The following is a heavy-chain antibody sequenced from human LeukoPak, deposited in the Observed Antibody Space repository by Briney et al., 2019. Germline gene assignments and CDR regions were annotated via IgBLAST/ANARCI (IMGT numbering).Heavy chain of an antibody. D-gene: IGHD3-9*01. Sequence: PGGSLRLSCAASGFTFDDYAMHWVRQAPGKGLEWVSGISWNSGSIGYTDSVKGRFTISRDNPKNSLYLQMNSLRAEDTALYYCAKDLYDILTGPGAFDIWGQGTMVTVSS. V-gene: IGHV3-9*01. CDR3: AKDLYDILTGPGAFDI. CDR1: GFTFDDYA. CDR2: ISWNSGSI. J-gene: IGHJ3*02.